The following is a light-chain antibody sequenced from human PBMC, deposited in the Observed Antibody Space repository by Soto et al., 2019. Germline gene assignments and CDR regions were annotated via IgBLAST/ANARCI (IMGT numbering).Light chain of an antibody. J-gene: IGKJ2*01. CDR2: AAY. CDR1: QSINNN. CDR3: QQSYSPPYT. Sequence: DIQMTQSPSSLSASVGGRLTITCRARQSINNNLNWSQQKPGKGPNILIYAAYNLQSGVLSSFSGSGSGTDFTLTISSVPPEDIATYYCQQSYSPPYTLGQGTKLEIK. V-gene: IGKV1-39*01.